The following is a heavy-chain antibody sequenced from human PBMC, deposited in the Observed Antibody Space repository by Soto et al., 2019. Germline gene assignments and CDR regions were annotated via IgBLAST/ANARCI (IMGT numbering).Heavy chain of an antibody. CDR3: AKGLNHDFWSGSSFDY. CDR1: GFAFSSYA. V-gene: IGHV3-23*01. D-gene: IGHD3-3*01. CDR2: ISGTGGGR. Sequence: PGGSLRLSCAASGFAFSSYAMHWVRQAPGKGLEWVSGISGTGGGRYYTDTVKGRFTISRDSSKNTVYLQMNSLRVEDTAVYHCAKGLNHDFWSGSSFDYWGQGALVTVSS. J-gene: IGHJ4*02.